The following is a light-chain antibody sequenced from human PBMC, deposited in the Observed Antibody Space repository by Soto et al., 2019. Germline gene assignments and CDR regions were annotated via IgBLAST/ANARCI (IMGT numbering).Light chain of an antibody. Sequence: EIVLTQSPGTLSLSPGERATLSCRATQSVSSSHLAWYQQKPGQAPRLLIYNTSIRATGIPDRFSGSGSGADFTLTISRLEPEDFAVYYCQQYYFSSFTFGTGTKVDIK. CDR3: QQYYFSSFT. V-gene: IGKV3-20*01. J-gene: IGKJ3*01. CDR1: QSVSSSH. CDR2: NTS.